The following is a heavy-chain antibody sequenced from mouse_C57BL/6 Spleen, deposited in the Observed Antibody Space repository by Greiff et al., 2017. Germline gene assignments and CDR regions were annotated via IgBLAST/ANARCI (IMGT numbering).Heavy chain of an antibody. CDR2: INYDGSST. D-gene: IGHD1-1*01. Sequence: DVKLVESEGGLVQPGSSMKLSCTASGFTFSDYYMAWVRQVPEKGLEWVANINYDGSSTYYLDSLKSRFIISRDNAKNILYLQMSSLKSEDTATYYCARARSDYYGSTIFDYWGQGTTLTVSS. CDR3: ARARSDYYGSTIFDY. V-gene: IGHV5-16*01. CDR1: GFTFSDYY. J-gene: IGHJ2*01.